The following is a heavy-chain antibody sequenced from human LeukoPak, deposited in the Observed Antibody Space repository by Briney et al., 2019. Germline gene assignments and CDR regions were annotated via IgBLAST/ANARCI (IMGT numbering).Heavy chain of an antibody. CDR2: ISYDGSNK. CDR3: AKLVGATDYFDY. V-gene: IGHV3-30*18. Sequence: GGSLRLSCAASGFTFSSYGMHWVRQAPGKGLEWVAVISYDGSNKYYADSVKGRFTISRDNSKNTLYLQMNSLRAEDTVVYYCAKLVGATDYFDYWGQGTLVTVSS. J-gene: IGHJ4*02. D-gene: IGHD1-26*01. CDR1: GFTFSSYG.